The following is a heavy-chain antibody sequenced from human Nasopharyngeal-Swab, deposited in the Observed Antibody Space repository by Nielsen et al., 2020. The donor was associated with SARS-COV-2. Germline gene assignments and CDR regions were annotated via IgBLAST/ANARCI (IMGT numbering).Heavy chain of an antibody. Sequence: SETLSLTCAVYGGSFSGYYWSWIRQPPGKGLEWIGEINHSGSTNYNPSLKSRVTISVDTSKNQFSLKLSSVTAADTAVYYCASTLWFGSHHFDYWGQGTLVTVSS. V-gene: IGHV4-34*01. CDR2: INHSGST. D-gene: IGHD3-10*01. CDR1: GGSFSGYY. J-gene: IGHJ4*02. CDR3: ASTLWFGSHHFDY.